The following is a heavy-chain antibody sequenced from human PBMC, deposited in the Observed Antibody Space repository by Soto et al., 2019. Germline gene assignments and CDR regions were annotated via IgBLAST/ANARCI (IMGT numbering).Heavy chain of an antibody. J-gene: IGHJ6*02. D-gene: IGHD1-1*01. V-gene: IGHV4-31*03. CDR1: GVSMTFGDQY. CDR2: INHRGSL. Sequence: SETLSLTCTVTGVSMTFGDQYWTWIRQRPGEGLEWFGYINHRGSLYYNPSLQSRVSMSVDTSKNQFSLNLSSVTAADTAVYYCARELPQRQGRNMDVWGQGTTVTSP. CDR3: ARELPQRQGRNMDV.